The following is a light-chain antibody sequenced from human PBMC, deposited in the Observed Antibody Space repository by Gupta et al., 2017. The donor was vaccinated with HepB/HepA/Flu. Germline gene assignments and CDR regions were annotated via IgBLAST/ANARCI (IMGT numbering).Light chain of an antibody. CDR3: QQLSNWPRGS. CDR1: QSVSSY. J-gene: IGKJ2*04. V-gene: IGKV3-11*01. CDR2: DAS. Sequence: EIVLTQSPATLSLSPGERATLSCRASQSVSSYLAWYQQKPGQAPRLLIYDASNRDTGIPARFSGSGCGKDVSLTISSREPEDFAGYYCQQLSNWPRGSFGQGTKLDIK.